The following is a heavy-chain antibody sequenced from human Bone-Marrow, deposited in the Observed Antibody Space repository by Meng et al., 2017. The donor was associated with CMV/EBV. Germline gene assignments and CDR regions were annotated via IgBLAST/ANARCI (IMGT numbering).Heavy chain of an antibody. Sequence: GESLKISCKGSGHSFTSYWIGWVRQMPGKGPEWMGIIYPADSDTRYSPSFQGQVTVSADKSISTAYLQWTSLKASDTAMYYCARLMSGYRYFDYWGQGTLVTVSS. CDR2: IYPADSDT. CDR3: ARLMSGYRYFDY. D-gene: IGHD3-3*01. J-gene: IGHJ4*02. V-gene: IGHV5-51*01. CDR1: GHSFTSYW.